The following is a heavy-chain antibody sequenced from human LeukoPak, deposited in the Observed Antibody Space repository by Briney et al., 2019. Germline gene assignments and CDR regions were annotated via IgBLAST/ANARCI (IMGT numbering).Heavy chain of an antibody. CDR3: TRRIQGMAPYYFDY. V-gene: IGHV3-74*01. J-gene: IGHJ4*02. CDR2: INSDGGST. D-gene: IGHD5-24*01. CDR1: GFTFSSYW. Sequence: GGSLRLSCTASGFTFSSYWMHWVRQAPGKGLVWVSRINSDGGSTSYADSVKGRFAISRDNAKNTLYLQMNSLRAEDTAVYYCTRRIQGMAPYYFDYWGQGTLVTVSS.